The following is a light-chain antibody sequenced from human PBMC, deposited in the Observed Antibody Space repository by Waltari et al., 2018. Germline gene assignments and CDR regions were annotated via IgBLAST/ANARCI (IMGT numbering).Light chain of an antibody. CDR3: CSYASSSPRPI. Sequence: QSALTQPASVSGSLGQSISISCSGTYSNVGSYDLVSWYHQRPGEAPKLLIYEVLKRPSGISNRFSGSKSGNAASLTISALQPEDEGTYYCCSYASSSPRPIFGGGTELSVL. V-gene: IGLV2-23*02. CDR2: EVL. CDR1: YSNVGSYDL. J-gene: IGLJ2*01.